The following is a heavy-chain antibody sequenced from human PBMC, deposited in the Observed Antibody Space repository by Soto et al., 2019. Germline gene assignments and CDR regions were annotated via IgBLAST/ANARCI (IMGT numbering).Heavy chain of an antibody. CDR1: GGSFSGYY. D-gene: IGHD6-6*01. J-gene: IGHJ5*02. CDR2: INHSGST. CDR3: ARGRGKESIAARPFYWFDP. V-gene: IGHV4-34*01. Sequence: SETLSLTCAVYGGSFSGYYWSWIRQPPGKGLEWIGEINHSGSTNYNPSHKSRVTISVDTSKNQFSLKLSSVTAADTAVYYCARGRGKESIAARPFYWFDPWGQGTLVTVSS.